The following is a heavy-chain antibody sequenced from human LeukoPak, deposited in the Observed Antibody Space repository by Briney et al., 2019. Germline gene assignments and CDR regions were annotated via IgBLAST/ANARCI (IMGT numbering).Heavy chain of an antibody. D-gene: IGHD6-6*01. Sequence: PSETLSLTCTVSGGSTSSYYWTWIRQPPGKGLEWIGHIYYSGSTNYNPSLKSRVTMSVDTSKNQFSLKLSSVTAADTAVYYCARDRWKYSSSSADAFDI. V-gene: IGHV4-59*12. CDR3: ARDRWKYSSSSADAFDI. CDR2: IYYSGST. J-gene: IGHJ3*02. CDR1: GGSTSSYY.